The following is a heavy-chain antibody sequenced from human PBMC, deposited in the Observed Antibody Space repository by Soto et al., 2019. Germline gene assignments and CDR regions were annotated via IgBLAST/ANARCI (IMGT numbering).Heavy chain of an antibody. J-gene: IGHJ4*02. Sequence: ASVKVSCKASGYTSTSYDINWVRQATGQGLEWMGWMNPNSGNTGYAQKFQGRVIMTRNTSISTAYMELSSLRSEDTAVYYCARAPIKRWLQYRIMDYWGQGTLVTVSS. CDR2: MNPNSGNT. V-gene: IGHV1-8*01. D-gene: IGHD5-12*01. CDR3: ARAPIKRWLQYRIMDY. CDR1: GYTSTSYD.